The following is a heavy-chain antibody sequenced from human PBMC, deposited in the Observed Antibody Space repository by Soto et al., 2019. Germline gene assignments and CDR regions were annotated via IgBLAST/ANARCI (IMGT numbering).Heavy chain of an antibody. CDR2: IYYRGNA. D-gene: IGHD3-9*01. CDR1: DDSINSDKYY. Sequence: PSETLSLTCSVSDDSINSDKYYWGWIRQPPGKGLEWIGSIYYRGNAYYNPSLQTRVPISLDKSKSQFSLKLNSVTAADSVVYFCARLEGLATISYYFDFWGPGALVTVSS. V-gene: IGHV4-39*01. CDR3: ARLEGLATISYYFDF. J-gene: IGHJ4*02.